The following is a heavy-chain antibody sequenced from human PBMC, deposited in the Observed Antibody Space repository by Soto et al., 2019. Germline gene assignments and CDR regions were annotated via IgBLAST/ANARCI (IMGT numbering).Heavy chain of an antibody. CDR2: ISVYSGAT. J-gene: IGHJ5*02. D-gene: IGHD2-21*01. V-gene: IGHV1-18*01. Sequence: QVHLVQSGGGVKQPGASVIVSCKTSGYSFTTYGISWVRQAPGQGLEWMGWISVYSGATTYAHNFRDRVTMSTDTLTATAHLDLRNLTSDDTTVYYCARGGGLNAIWNPWGQGTLVIVSS. CDR3: ARGGGLNAIWNP. CDR1: GYSFTTYG.